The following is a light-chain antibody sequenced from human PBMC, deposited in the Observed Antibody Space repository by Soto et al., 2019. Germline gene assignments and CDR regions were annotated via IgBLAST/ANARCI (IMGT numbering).Light chain of an antibody. CDR1: SRDIGAYNY. J-gene: IGLJ1*01. CDR3: FSFTADSTHV. V-gene: IGLV2-14*01. Sequence: QSAVTLAASVSGSPGQSITISCPGRSRDIGAYNYVSWFQQYPGKAPKLIISEVSNRPSGVSNRFSGSKSGTAASLNISGLQTEDEADYFCFSFTADSTHVSGNGSKV. CDR2: EVS.